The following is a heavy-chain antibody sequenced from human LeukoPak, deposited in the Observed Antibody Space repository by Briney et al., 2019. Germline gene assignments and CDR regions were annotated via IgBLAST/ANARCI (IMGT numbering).Heavy chain of an antibody. D-gene: IGHD3-3*01. J-gene: IGHJ4*02. Sequence: PGGSLRLSCAPSGFTFSSHGMHWVRQAPGKGLEWVAIISNDGSRKYYAHPVEGRFTISRDNSKNTLYLQMDSLRAEDTAVYYCARDRAWNYFDYWGQRTLVTVSS. CDR1: GFTFSSHG. CDR2: ISNDGSRK. V-gene: IGHV3-30*03. CDR3: ARDRAWNYFDY.